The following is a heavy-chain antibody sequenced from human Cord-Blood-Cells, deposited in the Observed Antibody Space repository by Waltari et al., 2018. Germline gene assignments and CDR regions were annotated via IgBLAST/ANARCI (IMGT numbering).Heavy chain of an antibody. CDR1: GGSFSGYY. Sequence: QVQLQQWGAGLLKPSETLSLTCAVYGGSFSGYYWSWIRQPPGKWLEWIGEINHSGSTNYNPSLKGRVTISVDTSKNQFSLKLSSVTAADTAVYYCAREDYYYGMDVWGQGTTVTVSS. CDR2: INHSGST. V-gene: IGHV4-34*01. CDR3: AREDYYYGMDV. J-gene: IGHJ6*02.